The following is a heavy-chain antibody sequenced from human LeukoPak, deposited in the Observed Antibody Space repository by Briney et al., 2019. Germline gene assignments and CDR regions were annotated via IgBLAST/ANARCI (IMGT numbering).Heavy chain of an antibody. J-gene: IGHJ6*03. CDR2: INPNSGGT. Sequence: GASVKVSCKASGYSFTGHYMHWVRQAPGQGLEWMGWINPNSGGTNSAQKFQDRVTMTRDTSISTAYMELSRLRSDDTAVYYCARLSVATTKKYYYYYMDVWGKGTTVTISS. V-gene: IGHV1-2*02. CDR1: GYSFTGHY. D-gene: IGHD5-12*01. CDR3: ARLSVATTKKYYYYYMDV.